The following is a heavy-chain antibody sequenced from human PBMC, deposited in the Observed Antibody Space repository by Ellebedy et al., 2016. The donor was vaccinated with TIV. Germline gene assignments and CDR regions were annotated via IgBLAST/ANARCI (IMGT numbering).Heavy chain of an antibody. V-gene: IGHV4-39*01. Sequence: MPSETLSLTCTVSGGSIRSSSYYWGWIRQPPGKGLEWIGSIYYSGSTNSNPSLKSRVTISVDTSKNQFSLNLRSVTAADTAVYYCARSYYDYVWGSYRSTRRGHYYFDYWGQGTLVTVSS. CDR1: GGSIRSSSYY. CDR3: ARSYYDYVWGSYRSTRRGHYYFDY. J-gene: IGHJ4*02. CDR2: IYYSGST. D-gene: IGHD3-16*02.